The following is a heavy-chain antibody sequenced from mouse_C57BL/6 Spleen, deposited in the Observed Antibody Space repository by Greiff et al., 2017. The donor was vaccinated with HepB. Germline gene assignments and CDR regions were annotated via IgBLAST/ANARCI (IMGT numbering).Heavy chain of an antibody. D-gene: IGHD2-3*01. Sequence: QVHVKQSGPGLVQPSQSLSITCTVSGFSLTSYGVHWVRQSPGKGLEWLGVIWSGGSTDYNAAFISRLSISKDNSKSQVFFKMNSLQADDTAIYYCARNPLDGYYWYFDVWGTGTTVTVSS. J-gene: IGHJ1*03. CDR2: IWSGGST. CDR1: GFSLTSYG. CDR3: ARNPLDGYYWYFDV. V-gene: IGHV2-2*01.